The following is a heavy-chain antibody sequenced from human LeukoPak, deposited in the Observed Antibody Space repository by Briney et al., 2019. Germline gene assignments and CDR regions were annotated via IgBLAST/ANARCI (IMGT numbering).Heavy chain of an antibody. CDR3: ARQVYYYDLLDY. Sequence: PSETLSLTCTVSGGSISSYYWSWIRQPPGKGLEWIGYIYYSGSTNYNPSLKGRVTISVDTSENQFSLKLSSVTAADTAVYYCARQVYYYDLLDYWGQGTLVTVSS. CDR2: IYYSGST. D-gene: IGHD3-22*01. V-gene: IGHV4-59*08. CDR1: GGSISSYY. J-gene: IGHJ4*02.